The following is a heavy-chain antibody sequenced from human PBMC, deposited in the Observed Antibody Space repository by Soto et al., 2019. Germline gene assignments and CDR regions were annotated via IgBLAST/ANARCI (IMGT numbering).Heavy chain of an antibody. Sequence: QVQLVESGGGVVQPGRSLRLSCAASGFTFSSYAMHWVRQAPGKGLEWVAVISYDGSNKYYADSVKGRFTISRDNSKNTLYLQMNSLRAEDTAVDYCARVTEDAFDIWGQGTMVTVSS. CDR1: GFTFSSYA. V-gene: IGHV3-30-3*01. J-gene: IGHJ3*02. CDR3: ARVTEDAFDI. CDR2: ISYDGSNK.